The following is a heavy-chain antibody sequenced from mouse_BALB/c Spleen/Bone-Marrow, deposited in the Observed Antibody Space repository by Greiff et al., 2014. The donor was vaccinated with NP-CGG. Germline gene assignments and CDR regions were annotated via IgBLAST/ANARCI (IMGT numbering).Heavy chain of an antibody. D-gene: IGHD4-1*01. V-gene: IGHV5-17*02. CDR2: ISSGSSII. CDR1: GFTFSSFG. Sequence: EVMLVESGGGLVQSGGSRKLSCAASGFTFSSFGMHWVRQAPEKGLEWVAYISSGSSIIFYADTVKGRFIISRGDPKNTLFLQMTSLRSEDTAMYYCIRGGNWDDFKVWGAGATVTVSS. J-gene: IGHJ1*01. CDR3: IRGGNWDDFKV.